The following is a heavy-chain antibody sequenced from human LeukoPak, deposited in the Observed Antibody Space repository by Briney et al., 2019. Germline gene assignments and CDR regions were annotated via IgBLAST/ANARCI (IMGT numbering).Heavy chain of an antibody. V-gene: IGHV1-46*01. CDR2: INPSGGVT. Sequence: VSVKVSCKASGYTFTSYYMHWLRQAPGQGLEWMGTINPSGGVTSYAQKFQGRVTMTRDTSTSTVYMELSSLRSEDKAVYYCARDNGAFDYWGQGTLVTVSS. CDR1: GYTFTSYY. D-gene: IGHD1-26*01. CDR3: ARDNGAFDY. J-gene: IGHJ4*02.